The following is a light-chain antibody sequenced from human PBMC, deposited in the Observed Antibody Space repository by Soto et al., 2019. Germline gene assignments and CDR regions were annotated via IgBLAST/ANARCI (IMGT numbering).Light chain of an antibody. CDR3: SAFAGSFYWV. CDR2: EVS. Sequence: QSALTQPPSASGSPGQSVTISCTGTSSDVGGYNYVSWYQQHPGKAPKLMIYEVSKRPSGVPDRFSGSKSGNTASLTVSGLQAEDEADYYCSAFAGSFYWVFGGGTKHTVL. CDR1: SSDVGGYNY. V-gene: IGLV2-8*01. J-gene: IGLJ2*01.